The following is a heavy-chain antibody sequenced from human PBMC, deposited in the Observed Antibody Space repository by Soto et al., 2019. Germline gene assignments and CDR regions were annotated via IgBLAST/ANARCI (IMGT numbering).Heavy chain of an antibody. CDR3: ARDVAAAGPAGGMDV. J-gene: IGHJ6*02. V-gene: IGHV3-30-3*01. D-gene: IGHD6-13*01. CDR1: GFTFSSYA. Sequence: VESGGGVVQPGRSLRLSCAASGFTFSSYAMHWVRQAPGKGLEWVAVISYDGSNKYYADSVKGRFTISRDNSKNTLYLQMNSLRAEDTAVYYCARDVAAAGPAGGMDVWGQGTTVTVSS. CDR2: ISYDGSNK.